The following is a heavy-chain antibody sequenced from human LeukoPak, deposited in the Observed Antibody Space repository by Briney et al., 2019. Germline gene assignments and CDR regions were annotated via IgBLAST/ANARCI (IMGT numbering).Heavy chain of an antibody. CDR3: ARSYQLLPFDY. D-gene: IGHD2-2*01. CDR1: GGSISSGSYY. V-gene: IGHV4-61*02. CDR2: IYTSGST. J-gene: IGHJ4*02. Sequence: SETLSLTCTVSGGSISSGSYYWSWIRQPAGKGLEWIGRIYTSGSTNYNPSLKSRVTISVDTSKNQFSLKLSSVTAADTAVYYCARSYQLLPFDYWGQGTLVTVSS.